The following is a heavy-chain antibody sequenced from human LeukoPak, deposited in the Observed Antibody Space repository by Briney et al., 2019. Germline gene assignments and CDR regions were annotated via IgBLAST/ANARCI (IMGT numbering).Heavy chain of an antibody. Sequence: PSETLSLTCTVSGGSLSSYYWSWIRQPAGKGLEWIGRIYTSGSPNYNPSLKSRVTMSVDTSKKQFSLKLSSVTAADTAVYYCARHSSSWYLIDYWGQGNLVTVSS. CDR1: GGSLSSYY. D-gene: IGHD6-13*01. J-gene: IGHJ4*02. V-gene: IGHV4-4*07. CDR3: ARHSSSWYLIDY. CDR2: IYTSGSP.